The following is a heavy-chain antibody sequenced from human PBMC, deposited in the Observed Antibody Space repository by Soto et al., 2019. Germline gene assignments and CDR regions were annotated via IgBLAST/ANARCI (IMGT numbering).Heavy chain of an antibody. CDR1: GFTFSIYA. J-gene: IGHJ4*02. CDR2: ISGSGGSS. D-gene: IGHD3-9*01. CDR3: ERGDDIWTGPKLEY. V-gene: IGHV3-23*01. Sequence: EVQLLESGGGLVQPGGSLRLSCAASGFTFSIYAMNWVRQAPGRGLEWVSAISGSGGSSYYADSVKGRFTVSRDNSWNTLSLKMDSLRAEDTAVYYCERGDDIWTGPKLEYGGQGPLVTVSS.